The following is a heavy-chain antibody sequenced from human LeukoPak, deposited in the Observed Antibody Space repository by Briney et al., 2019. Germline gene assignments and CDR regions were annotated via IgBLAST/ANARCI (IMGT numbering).Heavy chain of an antibody. D-gene: IGHD1-14*01. CDR1: GFTLSRYA. CDR3: AKDPGGYYFDN. CDR2: ISNDGNDK. V-gene: IGHV3-30-3*02. J-gene: IGHJ4*02. Sequence: GGSLRLSCAASGFTLSRYAMHWVRQAPGKGLEWVAVISNDGNDKYHADSVKGRFTISRDNSKNTLYLQMNSLRAEDTAVYYCAKDPGGYYFDNWGQGTVVTVSS.